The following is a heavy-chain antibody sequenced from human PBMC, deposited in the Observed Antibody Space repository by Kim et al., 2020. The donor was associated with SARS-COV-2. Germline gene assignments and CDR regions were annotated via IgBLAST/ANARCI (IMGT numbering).Heavy chain of an antibody. CDR1: GFTFSSYW. J-gene: IGHJ6*02. D-gene: IGHD1-26*01. CDR2: IKQDGSEK. CDR3: AREVGSGSYGYYYYYGMDV. Sequence: GGSLRLSCAASGFTFSSYWMSWVRQAPGKGLEWVANIKQDGSEKYYVDSVKGRFTISRDNAKNSLYLQMNSLRAEDTAVYYCAREVGSGSYGYYYYYGMDVWGQGTTVTVSS. V-gene: IGHV3-7*01.